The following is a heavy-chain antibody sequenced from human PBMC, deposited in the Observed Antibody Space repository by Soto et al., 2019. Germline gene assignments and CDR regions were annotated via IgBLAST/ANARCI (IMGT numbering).Heavy chain of an antibody. J-gene: IGHJ4*02. D-gene: IGHD2-2*01. V-gene: IGHV4-34*01. CDR3: ARLFRGVEQYQLLSYYFDY. CDR1: GGSFSGYY. CDR2: INHSGST. Sequence: QVQLQQWGAGLLKPSETLSLTCAGYGGSFSGYYWSWIRQPPGKGLEWIGEINHSGSTNYNPSLKSRVTISVYTSKIPFSLKLSSVTAADTAVYYCARLFRGVEQYQLLSYYFDYWGQGTLVTVSS.